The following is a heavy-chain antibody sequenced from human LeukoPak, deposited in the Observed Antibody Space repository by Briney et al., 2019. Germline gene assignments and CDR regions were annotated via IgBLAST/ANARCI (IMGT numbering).Heavy chain of an antibody. CDR1: GFSFSSYS. V-gene: IGHV3-30-3*01. Sequence: GGSLRLSCAASGFSFSSYSMSWVRQAPGKGLEWVAVISYDGSNKYYADSVKGRFTISRDNSKNTLYLQMNSLRAEDTAVYYCARAPPLYDSSGYFDYWGQGTLVTVSS. J-gene: IGHJ4*02. D-gene: IGHD3-22*01. CDR2: ISYDGSNK. CDR3: ARAPPLYDSSGYFDY.